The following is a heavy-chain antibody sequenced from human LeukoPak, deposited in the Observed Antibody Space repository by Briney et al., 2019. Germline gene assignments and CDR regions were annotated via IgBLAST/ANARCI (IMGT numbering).Heavy chain of an antibody. Sequence: ASVKVSCKASGYTFTSYDINWVRQATGRGLEWMGWMNPNSGNTGYAQKFQGRVTMTRNTSISTAYMELSSLRSEDTAVYCCARDLVITGFDYWGQGTLVTVSS. CDR1: GYTFTSYD. D-gene: IGHD3-22*01. V-gene: IGHV1-8*01. CDR2: MNPNSGNT. J-gene: IGHJ4*02. CDR3: ARDLVITGFDY.